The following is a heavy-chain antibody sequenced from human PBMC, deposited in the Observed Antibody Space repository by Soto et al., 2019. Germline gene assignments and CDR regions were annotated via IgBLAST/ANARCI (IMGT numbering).Heavy chain of an antibody. J-gene: IGHJ6*03. V-gene: IGHV3-48*01. Sequence: HPGGSLRLSCAASGFTFSSYLMHWVRQAPGKGLVWVSRISSSSSTIYYADSVKGRFTISRDNAKNSLYLQMNSLRAEDTAVYYCARVGAVPYDFWSGYYTADYYYYMDVWGKGTTVTVSS. CDR2: ISSSSSTI. CDR3: ARVGAVPYDFWSGYYTADYYYYMDV. D-gene: IGHD3-3*01. CDR1: GFTFSSYL.